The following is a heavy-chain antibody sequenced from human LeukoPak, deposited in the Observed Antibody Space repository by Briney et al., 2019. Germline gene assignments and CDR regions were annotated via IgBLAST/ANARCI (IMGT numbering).Heavy chain of an antibody. D-gene: IGHD5-24*01. Sequence: PSETLSLTCAVYGGSFSGYCWSWIRQPPGKGLEWIGEINHSGSTNYDPSLKSRVTISIDTSKNQFSLKLNSVTAADTALYYCARGSCRVALDYWGQGTLVTVSS. CDR3: ARGSCRVALDY. V-gene: IGHV4-34*01. J-gene: IGHJ4*02. CDR2: INHSGST. CDR1: GGSFSGYC.